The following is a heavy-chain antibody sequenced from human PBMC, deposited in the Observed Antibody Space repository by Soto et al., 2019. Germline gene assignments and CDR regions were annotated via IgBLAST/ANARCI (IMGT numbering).Heavy chain of an antibody. CDR3: AAGPSSWGSFDY. Sequence: SVKVSCKASGFTFTSSAVQWVRQARGQRLEWIGWIVVGSGNTNYAQKFQERVTITRDMSTSTAYMELSSLRSEDTAVYYCAAGPSSWGSFDYWGQGTLVTVPQ. J-gene: IGHJ4*02. D-gene: IGHD6-13*01. V-gene: IGHV1-58*01. CDR2: IVVGSGNT. CDR1: GFTFTSSA.